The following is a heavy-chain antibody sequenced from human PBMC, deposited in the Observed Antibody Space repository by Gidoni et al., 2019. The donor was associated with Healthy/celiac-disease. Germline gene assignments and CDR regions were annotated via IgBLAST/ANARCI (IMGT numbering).Heavy chain of an antibody. D-gene: IGHD6-13*01. Sequence: QVQLVASGGGVVQPGRSLRLSCAASGFTFSSYGMHWVRQAPGKGLEWVAVIWYDGSNKYYADSVKGRFTISRDNSKNTLYLQMNSLRAENTAVYYCASAAAGYDAFDIWGQGTMVTVSS. J-gene: IGHJ3*02. CDR2: IWYDGSNK. CDR3: ASAAAGYDAFDI. V-gene: IGHV3-33*01. CDR1: GFTFSSYG.